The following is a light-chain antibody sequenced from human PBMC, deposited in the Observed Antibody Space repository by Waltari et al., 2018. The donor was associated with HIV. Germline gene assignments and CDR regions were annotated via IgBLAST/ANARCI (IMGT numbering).Light chain of an antibody. CDR2: GDN. CDR1: SSNLGARFD. J-gene: IGLJ3*02. V-gene: IGLV1-40*01. Sequence: QSVLTQPPSVSGAPGQRVTISCTGRSSNLGARFDVHWYQQLPGTAPKLLIYGDNNRPSGVPYRFSGSKSGTSASLAITGLQAEDEADYYCQSYDSSLSGSVFGGGTKLTVL. CDR3: QSYDSSLSGSV.